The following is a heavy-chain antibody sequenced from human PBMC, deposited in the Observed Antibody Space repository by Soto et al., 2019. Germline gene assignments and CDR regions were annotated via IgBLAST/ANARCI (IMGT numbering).Heavy chain of an antibody. CDR2: ISYDGSNK. J-gene: IGHJ4*02. CDR3: AKDSGYDSLSAY. D-gene: IGHD5-12*01. Sequence: QVQLAESGGGVVQPGRSLRLSCAASGFTFSSYGMHWVRQAPGKGLEWVAVISYDGSNKYYADSVKGRFTISRDNSKNTLYLQMNSLRAEDTAVYYCAKDSGYDSLSAYWGQGTLVTVSS. V-gene: IGHV3-30*18. CDR1: GFTFSSYG.